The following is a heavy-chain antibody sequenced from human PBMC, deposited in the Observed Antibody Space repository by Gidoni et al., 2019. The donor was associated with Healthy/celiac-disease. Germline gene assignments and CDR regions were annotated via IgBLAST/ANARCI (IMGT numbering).Heavy chain of an antibody. CDR3: ARAYGDAAFDI. Sequence: EVQLVESGGGLVQPGGSRRLSCAASGFTFSSYAMPWVRQATGKGLGWVSAIGTAGDPYYPGSVKGRFTISRENAKNSLYLHMNSLRAGDTAVYYCARAYGDAAFDIWGQGTMVTVSS. V-gene: IGHV3-13*05. J-gene: IGHJ3*02. CDR2: IGTAGDP. D-gene: IGHD4-17*01. CDR1: GFTFSSYA.